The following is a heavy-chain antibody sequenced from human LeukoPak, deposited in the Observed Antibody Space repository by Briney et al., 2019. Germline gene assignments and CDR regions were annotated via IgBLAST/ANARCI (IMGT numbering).Heavy chain of an antibody. CDR2: INNDGTST. J-gene: IGHJ3*02. CDR3: AKAVASSFPDAFDI. D-gene: IGHD6-13*01. V-gene: IGHV3-74*01. Sequence: GGSLRLSCATSGFTFSNYWMHWVRQAPGKGLVWVSHINNDGTSTSYADSVKGRFTISRDDSKNTLYLQMNSLRAEDTAVYYCAKAVASSFPDAFDIWGQGTMVTVSS. CDR1: GFTFSNYW.